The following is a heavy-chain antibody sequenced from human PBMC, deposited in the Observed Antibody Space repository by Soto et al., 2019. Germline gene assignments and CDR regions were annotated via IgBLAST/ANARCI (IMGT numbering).Heavy chain of an antibody. CDR2: ISGSGGST. D-gene: IGHD6-6*01. Sequence: GSLRLSCAASGSTFSSYAMSWVRQAPGKGLEWVSAISGSGGSTYYADSVKGRFTISRDNSKNTMYLQMNSLRAEDTAVYYCARHIAPIAARAYNWFDPWGQGTLVTVS. CDR1: GSTFSSYA. V-gene: IGHV3-23*01. CDR3: ARHIAPIAARAYNWFDP. J-gene: IGHJ5*02.